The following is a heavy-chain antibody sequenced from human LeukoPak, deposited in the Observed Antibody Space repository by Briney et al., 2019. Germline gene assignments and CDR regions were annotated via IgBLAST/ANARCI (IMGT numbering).Heavy chain of an antibody. V-gene: IGHV1-2*04. CDR2: INPNSGGT. J-gene: IGHJ5*02. CDR3: ARDFHYYCDSSGSDNWFDP. Sequence: GASVKVSCKASGYTFTGYYMHWVRQAPGQGLEWMGWINPNSGGTNYAQKFQGWVTMTRDTSISTAYMELSRLRSDDTAVYYCARDFHYYCDSSGSDNWFDPWGQGTLVTVSS. D-gene: IGHD3-22*01. CDR1: GYTFTGYY.